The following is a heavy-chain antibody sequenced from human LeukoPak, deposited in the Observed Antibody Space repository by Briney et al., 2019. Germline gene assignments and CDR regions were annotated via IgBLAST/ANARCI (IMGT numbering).Heavy chain of an antibody. V-gene: IGHV3-48*01. CDR3: ARSFRGIYKSNVYYFEV. J-gene: IGHJ4*02. Sequence: GGSLRLSCAASGFTFSNYGVNWVRQSPGKGLEWVSYISSSGSTMYYADSVKGRFTISRDNAKDSLYLQMNSLGADDTAVYYCARSFRGIYKSNVYYFEVWGRGTLVSVSP. CDR1: GFTFSNYG. CDR2: ISSSGSTM. D-gene: IGHD5-12*01.